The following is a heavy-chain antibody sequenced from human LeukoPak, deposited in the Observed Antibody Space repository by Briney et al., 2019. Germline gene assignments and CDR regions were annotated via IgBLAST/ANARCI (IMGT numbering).Heavy chain of an antibody. J-gene: IGHJ4*02. CDR3: ARGSVEGRSGFDY. Sequence: GASVKVSCKASGGTFSSYDITWVRQAPGQGLKWMGGIIALFGTANYAQNFQGRVTITTDASTSTAYMELNSLRSEDTAVYYCARGSVEGRSGFDYWGQGTLVTVSS. D-gene: IGHD3-10*01. V-gene: IGHV1-69*05. CDR2: IIALFGTA. CDR1: GGTFSSYD.